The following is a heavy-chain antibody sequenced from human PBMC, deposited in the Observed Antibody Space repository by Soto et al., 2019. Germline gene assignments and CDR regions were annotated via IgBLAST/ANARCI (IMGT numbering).Heavy chain of an antibody. D-gene: IGHD1-26*01. CDR2: ISAYNGNT. V-gene: IGHV1-18*01. CDR1: GYTFTSYG. Sequence: QVQLVQSGAEVKKPGASVKXXXXXSGYTFTSYGISWVRQAPGQGLEWMGWISAYNGNTNYAQKLQGRVTMTTDTSTSTAYMELRSLRSDDTAVYSCARDSVTRVGPKGDYWGQGPLVTVSS. CDR3: ARDSVTRVGPKGDY. J-gene: IGHJ4*02.